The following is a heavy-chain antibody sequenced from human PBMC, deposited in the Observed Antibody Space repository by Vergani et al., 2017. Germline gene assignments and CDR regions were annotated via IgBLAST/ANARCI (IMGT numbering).Heavy chain of an antibody. J-gene: IGHJ5*02. Sequence: QVQLVESGGGVVQPGRSLRLSCAASGFTFSSYGMHWVRQAPGKGLEWVAVIWYDGSNKYYADSVKGRFTISRDNSKNTLYLQMNSLRAEDTAVYYCARDGKRYSSSWYWFDPWGQGTLVTVSS. CDR1: GFTFSSYG. V-gene: IGHV3-33*01. D-gene: IGHD6-13*01. CDR2: IWYDGSNK. CDR3: ARDGKRYSSSWYWFDP.